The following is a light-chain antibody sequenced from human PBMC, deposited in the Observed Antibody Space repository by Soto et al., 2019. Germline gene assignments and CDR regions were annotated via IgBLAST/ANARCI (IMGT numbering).Light chain of an antibody. CDR3: QQYGSSPWT. CDR1: QSVSSSY. J-gene: IGKJ1*01. CDR2: GAS. V-gene: IGKV3-20*01. Sequence: EIVLTQSPGTLSLSPGEIATLSCRASQSVSSSYLAWYQQKPGQAPRLLIYGASSRATGIPDRFSGSGSGTDFTLTIRRLEPEDFAVYYCQQYGSSPWTFGQGTKVEIK.